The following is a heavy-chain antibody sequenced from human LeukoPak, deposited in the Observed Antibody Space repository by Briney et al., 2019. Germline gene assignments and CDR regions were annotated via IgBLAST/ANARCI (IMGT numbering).Heavy chain of an antibody. CDR3: ARDLVAATSGVMD. J-gene: IGHJ4*02. V-gene: IGHV3-7*04. D-gene: IGHD2-15*01. CDR2: IKQDGSEK. CDR1: GFTFSTYW. Sequence: GGSLRLSCAASGFTFSTYWMSWVRQAPGKGLEWVANIKQDGSEKYYVDSVKGRFTISRDNAKNSRYLQMNSLRAEDTAVYYCARDLVAATSGVMDWGQGTLVTV.